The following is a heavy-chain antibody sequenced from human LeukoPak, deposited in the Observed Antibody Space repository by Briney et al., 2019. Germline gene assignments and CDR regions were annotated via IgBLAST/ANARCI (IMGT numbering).Heavy chain of an antibody. J-gene: IGHJ4*02. Sequence: GGSLRLSCAASGFTFSSYSMNWVRQAPGKGLEWVSSISNSSSYIYYADSVKGRFTISRDNAKNSLYLQINSLRAEDTAVYYCARGGVPSSSSNYFDYWGQGTLVTVSS. D-gene: IGHD6-6*01. CDR2: ISNSSSYI. CDR1: GFTFSSYS. CDR3: ARGGVPSSSSNYFDY. V-gene: IGHV3-21*01.